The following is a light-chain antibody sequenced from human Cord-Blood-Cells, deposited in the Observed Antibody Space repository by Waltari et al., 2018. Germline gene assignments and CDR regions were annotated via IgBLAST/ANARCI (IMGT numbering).Light chain of an antibody. J-gene: IGKJ1*01. CDR2: GAS. CDR1: QSVSSSY. CDR3: QQYGSSPLT. V-gene: IGKV3-20*01. Sequence: EIVLTQSPGTLSLSPGERATLSCRASQSVSSSYLAWYQQKPGQAPRLRIYGASSRATGIPDRFSGRGSGTDFTLTISRLEPEDFAVYYCQQYGSSPLTFGQGTKVEIK.